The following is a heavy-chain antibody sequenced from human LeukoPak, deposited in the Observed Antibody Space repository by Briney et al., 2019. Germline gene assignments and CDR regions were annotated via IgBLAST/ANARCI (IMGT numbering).Heavy chain of an antibody. CDR3: ARQGGSYYGPNNWFDP. V-gene: IGHV5-51*01. CDR2: IYPGDSDT. D-gene: IGHD1-26*01. J-gene: IGHJ5*02. CDR1: GYSFTSYW. Sequence: GESLKISCKGSGYSFTSYWIGWVRQMPGKGLEWMGIIYPGDSDTRYSPSFQGQVTISADKSISTAYLQWSSLKASDTAMYYCARQGGSYYGPNNWFDPWGQGTLVTVSS.